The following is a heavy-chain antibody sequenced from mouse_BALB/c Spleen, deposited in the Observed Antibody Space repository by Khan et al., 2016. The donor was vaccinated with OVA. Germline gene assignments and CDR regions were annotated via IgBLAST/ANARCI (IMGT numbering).Heavy chain of an antibody. J-gene: IGHJ2*01. D-gene: IGHD3-2*02. Sequence: QLEESGPGLVKPSQPLSLTCTVTGYSITSGYGWNWIRQFPGNKLEWMGYISYSGSTNYNPSLKSRISITRDTSKNQFFLQLNSVTTEDTATYYCARKARIKYWGQGTTLTVSS. CDR2: ISYSGST. V-gene: IGHV3-2*02. CDR1: GYSITSGYG. CDR3: ARKARIKY.